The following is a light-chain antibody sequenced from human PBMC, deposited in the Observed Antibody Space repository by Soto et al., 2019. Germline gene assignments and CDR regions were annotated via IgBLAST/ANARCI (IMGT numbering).Light chain of an antibody. CDR3: QQYNSYST. Sequence: DIQMTQSPSTLSASVGDRVTITCRASQSISSWLAWYQQKPGKAPKFLIYDASSLESGVPSRFSGSGSGTEFTLTISSLQPDDFATYYRQQYNSYSTFGQGTKLEIK. CDR1: QSISSW. J-gene: IGKJ2*01. V-gene: IGKV1-5*01. CDR2: DAS.